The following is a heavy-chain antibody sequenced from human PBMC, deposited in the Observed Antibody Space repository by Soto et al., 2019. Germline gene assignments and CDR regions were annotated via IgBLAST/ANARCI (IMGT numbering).Heavy chain of an antibody. CDR1: GFTFSRYD. V-gene: IGHV3-13*01. J-gene: IGHJ4*02. D-gene: IGHD2-15*01. CDR2: IGTAGDT. CDR3: AREVVASQDDYFDF. Sequence: EVQLVESGGGLVQPGGSLRLSCAVSGFTFSRYDMHWVRQATGKGLEWVSGIGTAGDTYYPGSVKGRFTIARDNAKNSLYLQMNSLRAEDTAVYYCAREVVASQDDYFDFWGQGTLVTVSS.